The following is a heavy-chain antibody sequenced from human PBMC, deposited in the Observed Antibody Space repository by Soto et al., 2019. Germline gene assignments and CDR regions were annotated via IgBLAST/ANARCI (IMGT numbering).Heavy chain of an antibody. CDR1: GGSFSGYY. J-gene: IGHJ4*02. CDR3: ARGTPTAASPDYFDY. V-gene: IGHV4-34*01. D-gene: IGHD6-6*01. Sequence: SETLSLTCAVYGGSFSGYYWSWIRQPPGKGLEWIGEINHSGSTNYNPSLKSRVTISVDTSKNKFSLKLSSVTAADTAVYYCARGTPTAASPDYFDYWGQGTLVTVSS. CDR2: INHSGST.